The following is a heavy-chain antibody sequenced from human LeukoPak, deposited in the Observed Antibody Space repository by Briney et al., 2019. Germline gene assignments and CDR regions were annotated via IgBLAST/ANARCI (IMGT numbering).Heavy chain of an antibody. CDR3: ARDPTNRSGGSSWFDP. CDR2: IIPIFGTA. V-gene: IGHV1-69*05. CDR1: GGTFSSYA. Sequence: SVKVSCKASGGTFSSYAISWVRQAPGQGLEWMGRIIPIFGTANYAQKFQGRVTITTDESTSTAYMELSSLRSEDTAVYYCARDPTNRSGGSSWFDPWGQGTLVSVSS. J-gene: IGHJ5*02. D-gene: IGHD2-15*01.